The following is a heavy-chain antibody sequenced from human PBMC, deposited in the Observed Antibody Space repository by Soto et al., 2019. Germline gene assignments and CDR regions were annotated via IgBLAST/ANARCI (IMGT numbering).Heavy chain of an antibody. Sequence: PGGSLTLCCTASGGTFSNYRMSWVRQARGSGVEWVDSISSTSSPIYYADSVRGRCTVSRDNAKNSLYLQMNSLKDEDTAVYYCAKSDSSGYPYFDNWGRGTLVTVSS. CDR2: ISSTSSPI. V-gene: IGHV3-48*02. CDR1: GGTFSNYR. J-gene: IGHJ4*02. D-gene: IGHD3-22*01. CDR3: AKSDSSGYPYFDN.